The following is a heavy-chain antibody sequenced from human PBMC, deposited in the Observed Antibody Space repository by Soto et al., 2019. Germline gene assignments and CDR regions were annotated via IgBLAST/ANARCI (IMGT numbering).Heavy chain of an antibody. J-gene: IGHJ3*02. D-gene: IGHD3-16*01. CDR1: GASVSSSSDC. CDR2: IYHIRST. V-gene: IGHV4-61*01. CDR3: ARGRLGDAFDI. Sequence: QVQLQESGPGLVKPSETLSLTCTVSGASVSSSSDCWSWIRQPPGKGLEWIGYIYHIRSTKYYPSLKRRVTISVDTSKSQFSLRLRSVTAADTAVYYCARGRLGDAFDIWGQGTMVTVSS.